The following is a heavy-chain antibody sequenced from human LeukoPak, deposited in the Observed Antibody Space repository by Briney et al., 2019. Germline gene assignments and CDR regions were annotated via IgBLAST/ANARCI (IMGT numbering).Heavy chain of an antibody. J-gene: IGHJ5*02. D-gene: IGHD6-13*01. V-gene: IGHV4-34*01. CDR2: INHSGNT. CDR1: GGFFSGYY. Sequence: TPAETLSLTRAVYGGFFSGYYWSWLRQPPGKGLEWRGEINHSGNTHYNPPLKRRVTISVDTSKNQFSLKLSSVTAADTAVYYCARAGLGIATQFDPWGQGTLVTVSS. CDR3: ARAGLGIATQFDP.